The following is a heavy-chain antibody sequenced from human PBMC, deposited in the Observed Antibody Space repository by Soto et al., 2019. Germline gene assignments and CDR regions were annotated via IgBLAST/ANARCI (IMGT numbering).Heavy chain of an antibody. V-gene: IGHV3-30-3*01. Sequence: ESGGGVVQPGRSLRLSCAASGFTFSSYAMHWVRQAPGKGLEWVAVISYDGSNKYYADSVKGRFTISRDNSKNTLYLQMNSLRAEDTVVYYCARPPVEMAKEYYFDYWGQGTLVTVSS. CDR2: ISYDGSNK. CDR1: GFTFSSYA. J-gene: IGHJ4*02. D-gene: IGHD3-10*01. CDR3: ARPPVEMAKEYYFDY.